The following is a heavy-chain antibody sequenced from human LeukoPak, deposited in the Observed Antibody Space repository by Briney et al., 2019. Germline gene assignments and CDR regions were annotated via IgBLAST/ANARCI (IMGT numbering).Heavy chain of an antibody. D-gene: IGHD3-3*01. CDR3: ARDHLANLASRLFDP. CDR1: GFTFDDYG. V-gene: IGHV4-38-2*02. CDR2: VHHSGRT. J-gene: IGHJ5*02. Sequence: GSLRLSCAASGFTFDDYGMSWVRQAPGKGLEWIGSVHHSGRTYYNPSLKSRVTISVDTSKNQFSLKLNSVTAADTAVYYCARDHLANLASRLFDPWGQGSLVTVSS.